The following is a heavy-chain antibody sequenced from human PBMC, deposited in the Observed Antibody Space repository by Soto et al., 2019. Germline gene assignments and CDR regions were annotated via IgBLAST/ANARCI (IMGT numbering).Heavy chain of an antibody. CDR2: IIAVFGTA. V-gene: IGHV1-69*01. Sequence: QVQLVQSGAEVKKPGSSVKVSCKASGGTSSSYAISWVRQAPGQGLEWRGGIIAVFGTANYAQKFQGRVTVTADESTATAYMELSSLKSEDTAVYYCACTDYYSNYYYYGMYVWGQGTTVTVSS. CDR1: GGTSSSYA. J-gene: IGHJ6*02. D-gene: IGHD3-9*01. CDR3: ACTDYYSNYYYYGMYV.